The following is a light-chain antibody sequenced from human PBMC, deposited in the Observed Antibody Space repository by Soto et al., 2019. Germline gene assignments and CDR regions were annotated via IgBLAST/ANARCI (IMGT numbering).Light chain of an antibody. CDR1: QSISTS. CDR2: EAS. Sequence: DIQMTQSPSTLSASVGDRVTITCLASQSISTSLAWYQQKAGKAPKLLIFEASSLESGVPSRFSGSGSETELTLTISGLQPGDFATYFCQQYKSYAPTFGQGTKVDIK. J-gene: IGKJ1*01. CDR3: QQYKSYAPT. V-gene: IGKV1-5*01.